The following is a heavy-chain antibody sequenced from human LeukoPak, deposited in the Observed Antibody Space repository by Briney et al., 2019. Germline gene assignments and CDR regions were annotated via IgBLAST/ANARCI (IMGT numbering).Heavy chain of an antibody. V-gene: IGHV1-46*01. CDR3: ARAINTNAFDI. Sequence: ASGKVSCKASGYTFSDYYFHWVRQAPGQGLEWMGIISPSSGSTGYAQKFQGRVTMTRDMSTTTVYMELSSLRSEDTAVYYCARAINTNAFDIWGQGTVVTVSS. CDR2: ISPSSGST. J-gene: IGHJ3*02. CDR1: GYTFSDYY. D-gene: IGHD3-22*01.